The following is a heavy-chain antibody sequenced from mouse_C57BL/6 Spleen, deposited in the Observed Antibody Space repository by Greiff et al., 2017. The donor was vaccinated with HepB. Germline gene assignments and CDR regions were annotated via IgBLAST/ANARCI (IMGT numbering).Heavy chain of an antibody. CDR1: GYSFTGYY. CDR3: ARSAYYSNYGAMDY. D-gene: IGHD2-5*01. CDR2: INPSTGGT. V-gene: IGHV1-42*01. Sequence: VQLQQSGPELVKPGASVKISCKASGYSFTGYYMNWVKQSPEKSLEWIGEINPSTGGTTYNQKFKAKATLTVDKSSSTAYMQLKSLTSEDSAVYYCARSAYYSNYGAMDYWGQGTSVTVSS. J-gene: IGHJ4*01.